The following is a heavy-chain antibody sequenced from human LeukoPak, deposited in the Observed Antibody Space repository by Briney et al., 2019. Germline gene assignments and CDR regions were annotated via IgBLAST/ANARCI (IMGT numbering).Heavy chain of an antibody. D-gene: IGHD6-13*01. CDR3: ARATSGSSTWYAFDI. CDR2: IYYSGST. Sequence: PSETLSLTCTVSGGSISSSSYYWGWIRQPPGKGLEWIGSIYYSGSTYYNPSLKSRVTISVDTSKNQFSLKLSSVTAADTAVYYCARATSGSSTWYAFDIWGQGTMVTVSS. J-gene: IGHJ3*02. CDR1: GGSISSSSYY. V-gene: IGHV4-39*07.